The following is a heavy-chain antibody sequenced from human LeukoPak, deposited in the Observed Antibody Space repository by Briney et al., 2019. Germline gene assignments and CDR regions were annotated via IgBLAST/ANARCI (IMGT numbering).Heavy chain of an antibody. Sequence: GGSLRLSCAASGFTFSSYWMGWVRQAPGKGLEWVANIKQDGSEKYYVDFVKGRFTISRDNAKNSLYLQMNSLRAEDTAVYYCARDRRHPIAVAAHFDYWGQGTLVTVSS. V-gene: IGHV3-7*04. CDR2: IKQDGSEK. D-gene: IGHD6-19*01. CDR1: GFTFSSYW. CDR3: ARDRRHPIAVAAHFDY. J-gene: IGHJ4*02.